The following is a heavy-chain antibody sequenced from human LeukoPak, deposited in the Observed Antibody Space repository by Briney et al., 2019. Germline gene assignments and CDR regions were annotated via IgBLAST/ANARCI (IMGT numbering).Heavy chain of an antibody. Sequence: ASVKVSCKASGYTFTGYYMHWVRQAPGQGLGWMGWINPNSGGTNYAQKFQGRVTMTRDTSISTAYMELSRLRSDDTAVYYCARDSDYGDYYFDYWGQGTLVTVSS. CDR3: ARDSDYGDYYFDY. CDR1: GYTFTGYY. CDR2: INPNSGGT. V-gene: IGHV1-2*02. J-gene: IGHJ4*02. D-gene: IGHD4-17*01.